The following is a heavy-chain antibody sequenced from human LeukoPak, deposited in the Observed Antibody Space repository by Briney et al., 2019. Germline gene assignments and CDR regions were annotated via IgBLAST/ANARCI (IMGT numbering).Heavy chain of an antibody. CDR2: IYTSGST. CDR3: ARDGSSYQLLYSDWFDP. CDR1: GGSISSYY. D-gene: IGHD2-2*02. V-gene: IGHV4-4*07. J-gene: IGHJ5*02. Sequence: PSETLSLTCTVSGGSISSYYWSWIRQPAGKGLEWIGRIYTSGSTNYNPSLKSRVPMSVDTSKNQFSLKLSSVTAADTAVYYCARDGSSYQLLYSDWFDPWGQGTLVTVSS.